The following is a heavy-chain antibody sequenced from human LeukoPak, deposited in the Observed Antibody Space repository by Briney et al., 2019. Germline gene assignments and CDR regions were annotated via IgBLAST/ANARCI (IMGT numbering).Heavy chain of an antibody. CDR1: GYTFTGYY. J-gene: IGHJ4*02. CDR3: ARDQDSSGWYPRFDY. V-gene: IGHV1-2*02. D-gene: IGHD6-19*01. CDR2: INPNSGGT. Sequence: AASVKVSCKASGYTFTGYYMHWVRQAPGQGLEWMGWINPNSGGTNYAQKFQGRVTMTRDTSISTAYMELSRLRSDDTAVYYCARDQDSSGWYPRFDYWGQGTLVTVSS.